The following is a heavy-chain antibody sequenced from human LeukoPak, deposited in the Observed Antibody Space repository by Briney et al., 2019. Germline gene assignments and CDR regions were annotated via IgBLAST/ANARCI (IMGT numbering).Heavy chain of an antibody. Sequence: ETLSLTCTVSGGSISSSSYYWGWIRQPPGKGLEWVSGISGSGDNTYYADSVKGRFTISRDNSKNTLYVQVNSLGTEDTAAYYCAKGSYYDSSGSFYFDYWGQGTLVTVSS. D-gene: IGHD3-22*01. CDR3: AKGSYYDSSGSFYFDY. V-gene: IGHV3-23*01. CDR2: ISGSGDNT. J-gene: IGHJ4*02. CDR1: GGSISSSSYY.